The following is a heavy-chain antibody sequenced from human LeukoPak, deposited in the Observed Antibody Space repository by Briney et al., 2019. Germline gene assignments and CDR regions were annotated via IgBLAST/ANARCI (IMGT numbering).Heavy chain of an antibody. CDR3: ARGADYNFDV. D-gene: IGHD4/OR15-4a*01. V-gene: IGHV3-21*01. CDR1: GFTFSTYT. CDR2: ISSSSTYI. J-gene: IGHJ3*01. Sequence: PGGSLRLSCTASGFTFSTYTMNWVRQAPGKGLEWVSSISSSSTYIYNPDSVKGRFTISRHNAKNSLFLQMNSLRAEDTAAYYCARGADYNFDVWGQGTMVTVSS.